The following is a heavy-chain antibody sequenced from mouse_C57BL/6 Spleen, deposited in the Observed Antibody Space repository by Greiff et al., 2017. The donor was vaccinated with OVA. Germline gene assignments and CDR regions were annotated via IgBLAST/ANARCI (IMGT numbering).Heavy chain of an antibody. D-gene: IGHD4-1*01. Sequence: EVHLVESGGGLVKPGGSLKLSCAASGFTFSDYGMHWVRQAPEKGLEWVAYISSGSSTIYYADTVKGRFTISRDNAKNTLFLQMTSLRSEDTAMYYCARTGTSYFDDWGKGTTLTVSS. CDR3: ARTGTSYFDD. CDR1: GFTFSDYG. V-gene: IGHV5-17*01. CDR2: ISSGSSTI. J-gene: IGHJ2*01.